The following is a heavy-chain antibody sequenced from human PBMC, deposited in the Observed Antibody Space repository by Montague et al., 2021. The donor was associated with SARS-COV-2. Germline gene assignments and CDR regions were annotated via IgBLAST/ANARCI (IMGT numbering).Heavy chain of an antibody. CDR2: IFHSGSL. J-gene: IGHJ4*02. CDR3: ARQGRDFSRWERTYYSDY. Sequence: SETLSLTCAVSGGSINSSNWWSWVRQPPGKGLEWIGEIFHSGSLNYNPSFYSRVTISVDKFRNQFSLKLTFVTAADTAVYYCARQGRDFSRWERTYYSDYWGQGTLVTVSS. CDR1: GGSINSSNW. D-gene: IGHD1-26*01. V-gene: IGHV4-4*02.